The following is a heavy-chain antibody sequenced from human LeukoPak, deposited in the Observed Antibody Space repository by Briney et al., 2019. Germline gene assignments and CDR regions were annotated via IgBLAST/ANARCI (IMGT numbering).Heavy chain of an antibody. CDR3: AREQKTTVEFLFDY. Sequence: SGRSLRLSCAASGFTFSSYAMHWVRQAPGKGLEWVAVISYDGSNKYYADSVKGRFTISRDNSKNTLYLQMNSLRAEDTAVYYCAREQKTTVEFLFDYWGQGTLVTVSS. J-gene: IGHJ4*02. CDR2: ISYDGSNK. CDR1: GFTFSSYA. V-gene: IGHV3-30-3*01. D-gene: IGHD4-11*01.